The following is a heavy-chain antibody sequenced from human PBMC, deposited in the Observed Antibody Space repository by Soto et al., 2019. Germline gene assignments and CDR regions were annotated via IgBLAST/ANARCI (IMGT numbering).Heavy chain of an antibody. CDR1: GGSTSSGGYS. D-gene: IGHD2-15*01. CDR2: IYHSGST. CDR3: ARTPDY. Sequence: PSETLSLTCAVSGGSTSSGGYSWSWIRQPPGKGLEWIGYIYHSGSTYYNPSLKSRVTISVDRSKNQFSLKLSSVTAADTAVYYCARTPDYWGQGTLVTVSS. V-gene: IGHV4-30-2*01. J-gene: IGHJ4*02.